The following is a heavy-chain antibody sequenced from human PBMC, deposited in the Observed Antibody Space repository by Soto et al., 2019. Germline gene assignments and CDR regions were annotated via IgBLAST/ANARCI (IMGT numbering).Heavy chain of an antibody. V-gene: IGHV3-33*01. D-gene: IGHD2-2*01. CDR3: ARAEPYCSSTSCTQFDY. Sequence: QVQLVESGGGVVQPGRSLRLSCAASGFTFSSYGMHWVRQAPGKGLEWVAVIWYDGSNKYYADSVKGRFTISRDNSKNTLYMQMDSLRAEDTAVYDCARAEPYCSSTSCTQFDYWGQGTLVTVSS. J-gene: IGHJ4*02. CDR2: IWYDGSNK. CDR1: GFTFSSYG.